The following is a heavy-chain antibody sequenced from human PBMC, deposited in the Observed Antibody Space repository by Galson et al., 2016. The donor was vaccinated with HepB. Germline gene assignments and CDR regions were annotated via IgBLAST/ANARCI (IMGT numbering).Heavy chain of an antibody. Sequence: SLRLSCAASGFSFSSFAMAWVRQAPGKGLEWVSVVSGSGRSTYYADSVKGRFTISRDNYKKTLYLQMNSLRAEDTGVYYCAKDEKFLEWLLENYFYYAMDVWGQGTTVTVSS. D-gene: IGHD3-3*01. CDR3: AKDEKFLEWLLENYFYYAMDV. J-gene: IGHJ6*02. CDR2: VSGSGRST. CDR1: GFSFSSFA. V-gene: IGHV3-23*01.